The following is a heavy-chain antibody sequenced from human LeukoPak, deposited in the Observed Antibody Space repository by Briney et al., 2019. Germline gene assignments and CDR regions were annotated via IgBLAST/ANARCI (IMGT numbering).Heavy chain of an antibody. V-gene: IGHV3-23*01. CDR1: GFTFSSYA. CDR3: AKGGSSYSEMDY. Sequence: GGSLRLSCAASGFTFSSYAMSWVRQAPGKGLEWVSGLSASGGLTYYSDSVKGRFTISRDNSKNTLYLQMNSLRADDAAVYYCAKGGSSYSEMDYWGQGTLVTVSS. CDR2: LSASGGLT. J-gene: IGHJ4*02. D-gene: IGHD4-11*01.